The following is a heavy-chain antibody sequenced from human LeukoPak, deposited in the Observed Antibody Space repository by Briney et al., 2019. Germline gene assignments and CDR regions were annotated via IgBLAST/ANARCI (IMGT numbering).Heavy chain of an antibody. Sequence: PGGSLRLSCAASGFTLSDHYVDWVRQAPGRGLEWIGHIRTKRYGYTAEYAASVKGRFTMSGDDSKNSVYLQMNSLKMEDTAVYYCATLFYDGGVFHPFEFWGQGTLVTVSS. CDR1: GFTLSDHY. CDR2: IRTKRYGYTA. CDR3: ATLFYDGGVFHPFEF. V-gene: IGHV3-72*01. J-gene: IGHJ4*02. D-gene: IGHD2-8*02.